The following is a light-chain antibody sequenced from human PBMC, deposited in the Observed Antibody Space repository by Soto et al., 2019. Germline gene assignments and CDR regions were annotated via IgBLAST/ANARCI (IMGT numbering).Light chain of an antibody. Sequence: DIQMTQSPSSLSASIGDTITISCLASQNIERSLNWYQHKEGRAPQLLMFTAANLESGVPSRFRGSGSGTDCTLTISSLQPEDFETYYCQQTYSNIHSFGQGTKVDIK. V-gene: IGKV1-39*01. CDR2: TAA. CDR1: QNIERS. CDR3: QQTYSNIHS. J-gene: IGKJ2*01.